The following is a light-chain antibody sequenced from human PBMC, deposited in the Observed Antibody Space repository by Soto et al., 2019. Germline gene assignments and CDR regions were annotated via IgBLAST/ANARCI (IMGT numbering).Light chain of an antibody. V-gene: IGLV2-23*02. Sequence: QPVLTQPASVSGSPGQSITISCTGTSSDVGSYNLVSWYQQHPGKAPKLMIYEVSKRPSGVSNRFSGSKSGNTASLTISGLQAEDEADYYCCSYAGSSPYVFGTGTKVTVL. CDR2: EVS. CDR1: SSDVGSYNL. CDR3: CSYAGSSPYV. J-gene: IGLJ1*01.